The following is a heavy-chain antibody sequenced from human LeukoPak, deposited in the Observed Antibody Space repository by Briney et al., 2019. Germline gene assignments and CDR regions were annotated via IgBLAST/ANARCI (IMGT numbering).Heavy chain of an antibody. CDR3: ARDEPHCSSTSCYTEYYYYYGMDV. V-gene: IGHV1-18*01. J-gene: IGHJ6*02. CDR2: ISAYNGNT. CDR1: GYTFTSYG. Sequence: ASVKVSCKASGYTFTSYGISWVRQAPGQGLEWMGWISAYNGNTNYAQKLQGRVTMTTDTSTSTAYMELRSLRSEDTAVYYCARDEPHCSSTSCYTEYYYYYGMDVWGQGTTVTVSS. D-gene: IGHD2-2*02.